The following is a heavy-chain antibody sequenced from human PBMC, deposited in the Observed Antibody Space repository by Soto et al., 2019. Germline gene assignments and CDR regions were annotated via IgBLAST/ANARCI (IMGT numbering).Heavy chain of an antibody. CDR2: INPNSGGT. CDR1: GYTFTANY. V-gene: IGHV1-2*02. Sequence: QVQLVQSGAEVKKPGASVKVSCKASGYTFTANYVHWVRQAPGQGLEWMGWINPNSGGTNDAQKFQGRVTLTRDTSISTAFLELSGLRSDDTAVYYCASCPRGMFDYWGQGTLVTVSS. D-gene: IGHD1-26*01. CDR3: ASCPRGMFDY. J-gene: IGHJ4*02.